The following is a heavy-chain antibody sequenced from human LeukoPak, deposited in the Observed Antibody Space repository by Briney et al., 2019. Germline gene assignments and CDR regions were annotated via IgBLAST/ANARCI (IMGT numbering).Heavy chain of an antibody. Sequence: GGSLRLSCAASGFTFSSYSMNWVRQAPGKGLEWVSYISSSSSYIYYADSVKGRFTISRDNAKNSLYLQMNSLRAEDTAVYYCATVPDYDILTGYPSITSPHYMDVWGKGTTVTISS. V-gene: IGHV3-21*01. D-gene: IGHD3-9*01. J-gene: IGHJ6*03. CDR1: GFTFSSYS. CDR2: ISSSSSYI. CDR3: ATVPDYDILTGYPSITSPHYMDV.